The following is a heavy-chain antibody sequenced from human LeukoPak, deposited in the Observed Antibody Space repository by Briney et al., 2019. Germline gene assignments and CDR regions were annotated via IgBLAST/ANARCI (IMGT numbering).Heavy chain of an antibody. D-gene: IGHD6-19*01. CDR2: ISYDGSNK. V-gene: IGHV3-30-3*01. Sequence: GGSLRLSCAPSGFTFNDYAMHWVRQAPGKGLEWVAVISYDGSNKYYADSVKGRFTISRDNSKNTLYLQMNSLRAEDTAVYYCARGDIAVAGTFGTIPDYWGQGTLVTVSS. CDR1: GFTFNDYA. J-gene: IGHJ4*02. CDR3: ARGDIAVAGTFGTIPDY.